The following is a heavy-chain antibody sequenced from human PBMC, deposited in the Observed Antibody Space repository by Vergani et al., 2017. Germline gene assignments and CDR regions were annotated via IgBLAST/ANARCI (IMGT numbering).Heavy chain of an antibody. Sequence: EVQLLESGGGLAQPGGSLRLSCAASGFTFSSYAMSWVRQAPGKGLEWVSAISGSGGSTYYADSVKGRFTISRDNSKNTLYLQMNSLRAEDTAVYYCARDGGWGDYATYYFDYWGQGTLVTVSS. CDR3: ARDGGWGDYATYYFDY. CDR2: ISGSGGST. CDR1: GFTFSSYA. V-gene: IGHV3-23*01. D-gene: IGHD4-17*01. J-gene: IGHJ4*02.